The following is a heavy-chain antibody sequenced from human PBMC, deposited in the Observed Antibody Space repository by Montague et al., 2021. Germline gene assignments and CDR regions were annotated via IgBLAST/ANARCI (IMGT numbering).Heavy chain of an antibody. CDR1: GASITSTIYY. J-gene: IGHJ5*02. CDR3: ARGFSSWCVGWFDP. CDR2: IYYRGSS. V-gene: IGHV4-39*07. D-gene: IGHD6-13*01. Sequence: SETLSLTCTVSGASITSTIYYWGWLRPSPGKGLEWNGSIYYRGSSFYQPSLKSRITMAVDTSKTPFSLKLSSVTAADTAIYHCARGFSSWCVGWFDPWGQGTLVTVSS.